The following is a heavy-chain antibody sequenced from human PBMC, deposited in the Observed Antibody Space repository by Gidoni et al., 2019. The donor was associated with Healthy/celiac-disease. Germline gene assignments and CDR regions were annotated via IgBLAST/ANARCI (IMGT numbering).Heavy chain of an antibody. CDR1: GGTFSSYA. J-gene: IGHJ4*02. V-gene: IGHV1-69*01. D-gene: IGHD3-16*01. CDR2: INPIFGTA. Sequence: QVQLLQSGAEVQKPGSSVKVSCMASGGTFSSYAISWVRQAPGQGLEWMGGINPIFGTANYAVKVQGRVTITADESTSTAYMELSSLRSEDTAVYYCARGGIPGVRLGELSDYWGQGTLVTVSS. CDR3: ARGGIPGVRLGELSDY.